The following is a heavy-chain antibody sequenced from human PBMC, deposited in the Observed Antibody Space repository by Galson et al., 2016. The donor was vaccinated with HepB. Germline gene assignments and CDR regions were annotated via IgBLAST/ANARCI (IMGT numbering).Heavy chain of an antibody. CDR2: VISKTDGGTI. Sequence: SLRLSCAASGFILSDYYMDWVRQAPGKGLEWVGRVISKTDGGTIDYAAPVRGRFTISRDDSKNTVNLQMNSLKTEDTAVYYCSTRAWGRKVSDYWGQGTLVTVSS. V-gene: IGHV3-15*01. CDR3: STRAWGRKVSDY. J-gene: IGHJ4*02. CDR1: GFILSDYY. D-gene: IGHD3-16*01.